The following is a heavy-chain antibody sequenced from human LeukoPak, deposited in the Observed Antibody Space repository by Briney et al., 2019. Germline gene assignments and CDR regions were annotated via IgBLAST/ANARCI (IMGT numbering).Heavy chain of an antibody. CDR1: GFTFSSSG. D-gene: IGHD4-11*01. V-gene: IGHV3-30*18. CDR3: AKDYGYYSSYYYGMDV. Sequence: PGGSLRLSCAASGFTFSSSGMHWVRQAPGEGLEWVAVVSYDGRNKYYADSVKGRFTISRDNSKNTLHMQMNSLRAEDTAVYYCAKDYGYYSSYYYGMDVWGQGTTVTVSS. J-gene: IGHJ6*02. CDR2: VSYDGRNK.